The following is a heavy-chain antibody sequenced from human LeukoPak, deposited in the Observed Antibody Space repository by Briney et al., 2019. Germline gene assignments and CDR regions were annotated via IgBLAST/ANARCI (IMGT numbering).Heavy chain of an antibody. Sequence: GGSLRLSCAASGFTFTSYWMTWVRQAPGKGLEWVANIKQDGSVKNYVDTLRGRVTIYRDNAKDSLYLQMNSLRAEYTAVYFCARNYCYRFDYWGEGTLVAVSS. D-gene: IGHD2-21*01. J-gene: IGHJ4*02. CDR3: ARNYCYRFDY. V-gene: IGHV3-7*01. CDR2: IKQDGSVK. CDR1: GFTFTSYW.